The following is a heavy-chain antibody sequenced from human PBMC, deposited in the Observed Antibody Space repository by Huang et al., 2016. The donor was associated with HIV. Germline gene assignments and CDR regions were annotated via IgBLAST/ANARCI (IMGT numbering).Heavy chain of an antibody. CDR3: ARGSLHYHGAANYYNSLFGLDS. CDR2: IDPRNAAT. D-gene: IGHD3-10*01. J-gene: IGHJ4*02. Sequence: QVQLVQSRAEVEKPGASVQVSCKTSGYTFTDYYIHWVRQAPGQGREWMGWIDPRNAATNYAQRFQPRVTLTRDTSIGTVFMHLNWLTSDDSAVYYCARGSLHYHGAANYYNSLFGLDSWGQGTLVTVSS. CDR1: GYTFTDYY. V-gene: IGHV1-2*02.